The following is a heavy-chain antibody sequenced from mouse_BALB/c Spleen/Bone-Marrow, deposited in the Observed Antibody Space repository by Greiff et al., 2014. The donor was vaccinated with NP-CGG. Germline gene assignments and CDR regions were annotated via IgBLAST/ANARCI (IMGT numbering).Heavy chain of an antibody. J-gene: IGHJ4*01. Sequence: ESGPGLVKPSQSLSLTCSVTGYSITSGYYWNWIRQFPGNKLEWMGYISYDGSNNYNPSLKNRISITRDTSKNQFFLKLNSVTTEDTATYYCAKGGIYLMDYWGQGTSVPVSS. CDR2: ISYDGSN. V-gene: IGHV3-6*02. CDR3: AKGGIYLMDY. D-gene: IGHD5-5*01. CDR1: GYSITSGYY.